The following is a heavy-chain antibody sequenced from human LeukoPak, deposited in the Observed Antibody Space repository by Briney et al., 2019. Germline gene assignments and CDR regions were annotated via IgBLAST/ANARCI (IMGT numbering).Heavy chain of an antibody. D-gene: IGHD5-12*01. V-gene: IGHV3-74*01. J-gene: IGHJ4*02. Sequence: GGSLRLPCAASGFTFSSYGMSWVRQAPGKGLVWVSRIKSDGSSTSYADSVKGRFTISRDNAKNTLYLQMNSLRAEDTAVYYCAKDTGSGYDYFSYYFDYWGQGTLVTVSS. CDR3: AKDTGSGYDYFSYYFDY. CDR2: IKSDGSST. CDR1: GFTFSSYG.